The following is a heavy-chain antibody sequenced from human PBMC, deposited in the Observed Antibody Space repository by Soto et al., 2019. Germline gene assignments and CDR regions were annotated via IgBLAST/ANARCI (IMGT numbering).Heavy chain of an antibody. CDR2: IYPGDSDT. CDR1: GYSFTSYW. V-gene: IGHV5-51*01. J-gene: IGHJ4*02. Sequence: PGESLKISCKGSGYSFTSYWIGWVRQMPGKGLEWMGIIYPGDSDTRYSPSFQGQVTISADKSISTAYLQWSSLKASDTAMYYCARPHDRARGVIPYYFDYWGQGTLVTVSS. CDR3: ARPHDRARGVIPYYFDY. D-gene: IGHD3-10*01.